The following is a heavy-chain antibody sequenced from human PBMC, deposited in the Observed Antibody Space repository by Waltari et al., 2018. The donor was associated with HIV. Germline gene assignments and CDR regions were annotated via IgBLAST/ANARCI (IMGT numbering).Heavy chain of an antibody. Sequence: QVQLVQSGPEIKKPRASVRVSCKAAGYSFIDFDINWVRRAPGRGLEWVGWMNPDDVDAGYGRSFKGMFTLTRDTSTDTAYMEVDNLKSEDTAIYYCTKGRRGALFGDEWGQGTLITVSS. D-gene: IGHD3-3*01. CDR2: MNPDDVDA. CDR3: TKGRRGALFGDE. CDR1: GYSFIDFD. V-gene: IGHV1-8*01. J-gene: IGHJ4*02.